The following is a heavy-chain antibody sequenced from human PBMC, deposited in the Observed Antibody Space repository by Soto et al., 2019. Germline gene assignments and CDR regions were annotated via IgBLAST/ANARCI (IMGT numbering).Heavy chain of an antibody. V-gene: IGHV3-30*18. CDR1: GFTFSKYG. J-gene: IGHJ4*02. D-gene: IGHD5-18*01. Sequence: QVQLVESGGGVVQPGRSLRLSCATSGFTFSKYGIHWVRQAPGKGLEWVAVISYDGSNKYYADSVKGRFTISRDNSKNTVYLQINSLRAEDTAVYYCAKEGIELWSAFDYWGQGILVTVSS. CDR2: ISYDGSNK. CDR3: AKEGIELWSAFDY.